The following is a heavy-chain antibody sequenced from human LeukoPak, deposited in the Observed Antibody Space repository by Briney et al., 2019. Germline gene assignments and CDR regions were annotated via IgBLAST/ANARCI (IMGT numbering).Heavy chain of an antibody. CDR1: GGIFSSYA. V-gene: IGHV1-69*04. CDR2: IIPILGIA. Sequence: SVKVSCKASGGIFSSYAISWVRQAPGQGLEWMGRIIPILGIANYAQKFQGRVTITADKSTSTAYMDLSSLRSEDTAVYYCARDLPPYYFDYWGQGTLATVSS. J-gene: IGHJ4*02. CDR3: ARDLPPYYFDY.